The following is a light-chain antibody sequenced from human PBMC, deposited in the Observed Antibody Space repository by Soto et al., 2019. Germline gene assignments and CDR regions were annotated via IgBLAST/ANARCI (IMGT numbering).Light chain of an antibody. CDR1: QSVSSN. J-gene: IGKJ4*01. CDR3: QQYNNWPLT. CDR2: GVS. V-gene: IGKV3-15*01. Sequence: EIVMTQSPATPSVSPGEIATLSCRASQSVSSNLAWYQQKPGQAPRLLIYGVSTRATGIPARFSGSGSGTEFTLTISSLQSEDFAVYYCQQYNNWPLTFGGGTRWIS.